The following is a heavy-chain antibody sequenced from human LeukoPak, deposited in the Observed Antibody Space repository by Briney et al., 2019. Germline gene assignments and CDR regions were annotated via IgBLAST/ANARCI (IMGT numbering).Heavy chain of an antibody. Sequence: GGSLRLSCAASGFTFDDYGMSWVRQAPGKGLEWVSGINWNGGSTGYADSVKGRFTISRDNAKNSLYPQMNSLRAEDTASYYCARAGSTSFYYYYYYMDVWGKGTTVTVSS. D-gene: IGHD2-2*01. CDR1: GFTFDDYG. V-gene: IGHV3-20*04. CDR2: INWNGGST. J-gene: IGHJ6*03. CDR3: ARAGSTSFYYYYYYMDV.